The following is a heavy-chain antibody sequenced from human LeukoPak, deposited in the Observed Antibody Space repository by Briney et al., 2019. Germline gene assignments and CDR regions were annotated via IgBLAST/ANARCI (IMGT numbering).Heavy chain of an antibody. CDR2: SNPSGDST. J-gene: IGHJ4*02. Sequence: ASVKVSCKASGYTFTNYYIHWVRQAPGHGLEWMGISNPSGDSTNYAQKFQGRVTMTRDTSTSTVYMDLSSLRSEDTAVYYCARWTTTFLDYWGQGTLVSVSS. CDR3: ARWTTTFLDY. CDR1: GYTFTNYY. V-gene: IGHV1-46*01. D-gene: IGHD1-1*01.